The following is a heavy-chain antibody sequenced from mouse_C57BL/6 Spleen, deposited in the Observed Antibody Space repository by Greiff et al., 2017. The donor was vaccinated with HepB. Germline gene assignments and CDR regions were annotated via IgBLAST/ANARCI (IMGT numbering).Heavy chain of an antibody. V-gene: IGHV1-11*01. D-gene: IGHD2-4*01. CDR3: GRMRDYDYDGYFAY. Sequence: QVQLQQSGAELASPGASVTLSCKASGYTFTDHIMNWVKQRPGQGLEWIGRIYPVSGATNYNQKFMGKATFSVDRSSSTVYMVLNSLTSEDPAVYYCGRMRDYDYDGYFAYWGQGTLVTVSA. CDR2: IYPVSGAT. J-gene: IGHJ3*01. CDR1: GYTFTDHI.